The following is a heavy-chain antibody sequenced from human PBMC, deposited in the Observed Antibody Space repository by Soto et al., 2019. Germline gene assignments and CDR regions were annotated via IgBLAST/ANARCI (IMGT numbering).Heavy chain of an antibody. CDR1: GGSFSGYY. Sequence: QVQLQQWGAGLLRPSETLSLTCAVYGGSFSGYYWNWIRQPPGKGLEGIGEINQSGSTDYNESLKSRVTISVDKSKNQSSLKLKSVTAADTAVYYCARGDSGSYFDYWGQGNLVTVSS. J-gene: IGHJ4*02. CDR3: ARGDSGSYFDY. CDR2: INQSGST. D-gene: IGHD1-26*01. V-gene: IGHV4-34*01.